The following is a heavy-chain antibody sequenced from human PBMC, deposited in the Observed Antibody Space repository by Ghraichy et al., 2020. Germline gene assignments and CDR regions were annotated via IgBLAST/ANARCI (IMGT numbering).Heavy chain of an antibody. Sequence: GGSLRLSCAASGFTFSSYWMSWVRQAPGKGLEWVANIKQDGSEKYYVDSVKGRFTISRDNAKNSLYLQMNSLRAEDTAVYYCARAQGITMIVGRECYFDYWGQGTLVTVSS. D-gene: IGHD3-22*01. J-gene: IGHJ4*02. V-gene: IGHV3-7*01. CDR2: IKQDGSEK. CDR3: ARAQGITMIVGRECYFDY. CDR1: GFTFSSYW.